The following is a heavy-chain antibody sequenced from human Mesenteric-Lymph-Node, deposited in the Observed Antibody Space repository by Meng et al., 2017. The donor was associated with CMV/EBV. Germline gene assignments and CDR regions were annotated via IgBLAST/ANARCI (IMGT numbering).Heavy chain of an antibody. J-gene: IGHJ6*02. D-gene: IGHD3-9*01. CDR3: ATARYVLRYFDWLPLDAYYYYGMDV. CDR1: GFTLSSYS. V-gene: IGHV3-21*01. Sequence: GESLMISCAASGFTLSSYSMNWVRQAPGKGLEWVSSISRSSSYIYYADPQKCRFTISRDNAKISLYLQMNSLRAEDTAVYHCATARYVLRYFDWLPLDAYYYYGMDVWGQGTTVTVSS. CDR2: ISRSSSYI.